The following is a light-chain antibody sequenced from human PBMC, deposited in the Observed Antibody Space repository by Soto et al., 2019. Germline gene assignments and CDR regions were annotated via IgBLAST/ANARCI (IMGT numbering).Light chain of an antibody. Sequence: QSALTQPPSVSGAPGQRVTISCAGTSSNIGAGYDVHWYQQLPGTAPKLLIYGDSNRPSGVPDRFSASKSGTSASLAITGLQAEDEADYYCQSYDHSLSVVFGGGTKLTVL. CDR1: SSNIGAGYD. J-gene: IGLJ2*01. V-gene: IGLV1-40*01. CDR3: QSYDHSLSVV. CDR2: GDS.